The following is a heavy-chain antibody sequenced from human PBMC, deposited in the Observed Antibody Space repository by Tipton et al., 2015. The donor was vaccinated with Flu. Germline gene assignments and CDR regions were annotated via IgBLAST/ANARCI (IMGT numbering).Heavy chain of an antibody. CDR2: INHSGST. CDR1: GGSISSGGYY. Sequence: TLSLTCTVSGGSISSGGYYWSWIRQSPGKGLEWIGEINHSGSTNYNPSLKSRVTISVDTSKKQFSLNLSSVTAADTAVYYCARHDYGDYHWFDPWGQGRRVAVSS. J-gene: IGHJ5*02. CDR3: ARHDYGDYHWFDP. V-gene: IGHV4-61*08. D-gene: IGHD4-17*01.